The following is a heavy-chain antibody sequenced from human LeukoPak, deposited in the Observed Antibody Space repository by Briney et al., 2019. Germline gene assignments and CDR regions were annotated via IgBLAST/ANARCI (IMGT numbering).Heavy chain of an antibody. CDR2: IYYSGST. V-gene: IGHV4-59*11. Sequence: SETLSLTCTVSGGSIRSHYWSWIRQLPGKGLEWIGYIYYSGSTNYNPSLKSRVTISVDTSKNQFSLKLSSVTAADTAVYYCARDRGDYDSSGYYGYFDYWGQGALVTVSS. D-gene: IGHD3-22*01. J-gene: IGHJ4*02. CDR3: ARDRGDYDSSGYYGYFDY. CDR1: GGSIRSHY.